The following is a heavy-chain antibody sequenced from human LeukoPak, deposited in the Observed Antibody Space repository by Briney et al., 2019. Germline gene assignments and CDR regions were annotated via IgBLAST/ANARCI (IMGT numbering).Heavy chain of an antibody. J-gene: IGHJ6*02. V-gene: IGHV1-69*13. D-gene: IGHD7-27*01. CDR2: LFPISGPA. CDR3: ARENWVPPFYYFGMDV. Sequence: SVKVSCKASGGTFSDHAINWVRQAPGRGLEWMGGLFPISGPANYAQKFQGRVTLTADESTNTAYMELSSLGSEDTAVYYCARENWVPPFYYFGMDVWGLGTTVTVSS. CDR1: GGTFSDHA.